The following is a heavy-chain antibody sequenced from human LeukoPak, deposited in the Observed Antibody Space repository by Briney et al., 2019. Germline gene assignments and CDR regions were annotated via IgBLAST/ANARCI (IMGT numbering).Heavy chain of an antibody. CDR2: IYHSGST. Sequence: SGTLSLTCAVSGGSISSSNWWSWVRQPPGKGLEWIGEIYHSGSTNYNPSLKSRVTISVDKSKNQFSLKLSSVTAADTAVYYCARVRGGRYYYDSSGYYFDYWGQGTLVTVSS. J-gene: IGHJ4*02. CDR1: GGSISSSNW. D-gene: IGHD3-22*01. CDR3: ARVRGGRYYYDSSGYYFDY. V-gene: IGHV4-4*02.